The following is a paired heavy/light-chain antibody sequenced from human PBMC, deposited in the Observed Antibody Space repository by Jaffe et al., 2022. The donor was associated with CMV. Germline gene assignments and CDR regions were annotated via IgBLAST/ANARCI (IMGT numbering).Light chain of an antibody. CDR2: DVS. CDR3: SSYTSSRGEV. CDR1: SSDVGGYNY. Sequence: QSALTQPASVSGSPGQSITISCTGTSSDVGGYNYVSWYQQHPGKAPKLMIYDVSNRPSGVSNRFSGSKSGNTASLTISGLQAEDEADYYCSSYTSSRGEVFGGGTKLTVL. J-gene: IGLJ2*01. V-gene: IGLV2-14*03.
Heavy chain of an antibody. V-gene: IGHV5-10-1*03. D-gene: IGHD2-15*01. CDR1: GYSFTSYW. J-gene: IGHJ4*02. CDR3: ARWGPVGYSYGLHRCSGGSCYPGDY. Sequence: EVQLVQSGAEVKKPGESLRISCKGSGYSFTSYWISWVRQMPGKGLEWMGRIDPSDSYTNYSPSFQGHVTISADKSISTAYLQWSSLKASDTAMYYCARWGPVGYSYGLHRCSGGSCYPGDYWGQGTLVTVSS. CDR2: IDPSDSYT.